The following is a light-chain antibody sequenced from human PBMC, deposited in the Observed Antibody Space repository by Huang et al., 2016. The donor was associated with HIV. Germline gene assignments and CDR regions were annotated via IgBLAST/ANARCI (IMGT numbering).Light chain of an antibody. V-gene: IGKV3-15*01. CDR3: QQYNDWPRT. J-gene: IGKJ1*01. CDR1: QSVRSN. Sequence: EIVMTQSPATLSLSPGERATLSCRAVQSVRSNLAWVQQKPGQSPRLVIYGASSRATGVPARFSGSGSGTEVTLTISSLQSEDFGVYYCQQYNDWPRTFGQGTKVEIK. CDR2: GAS.